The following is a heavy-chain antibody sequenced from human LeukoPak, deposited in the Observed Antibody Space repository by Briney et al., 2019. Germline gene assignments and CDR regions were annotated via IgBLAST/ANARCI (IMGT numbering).Heavy chain of an antibody. J-gene: IGHJ2*01. D-gene: IGHD6-19*01. Sequence: SETLSLTCTVSGGSISSSSYYWGWIRQPPGKGLVWIGSIYYSGSTYYNPSLKSRVTISVDTSKNQFSLKLSSVTAADTAVYYCARERAVAGAYWYFDVWGRGTLVTVSS. CDR3: ARERAVAGAYWYFDV. V-gene: IGHV4-39*07. CDR2: IYYSGST. CDR1: GGSISSSSYY.